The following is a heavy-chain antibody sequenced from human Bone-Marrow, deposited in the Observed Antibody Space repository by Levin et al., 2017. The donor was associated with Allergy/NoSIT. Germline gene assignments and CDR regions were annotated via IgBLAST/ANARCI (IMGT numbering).Heavy chain of an antibody. J-gene: IGHJ4*02. V-gene: IGHV1-46*01. CDR1: GYSFTRYY. CDR2: INPSIGIT. Sequence: ASVKVSCKAVGYSFTRYYINWVRQAPGQGLEWMGVINPSIGITNYAQKFQGRVTMTREMSTTTVFMQMSSLRSDDTAVYFCARGERDFDNWGQGTLVTVSS. CDR3: ARGERDFDN. D-gene: IGHD1-1*01.